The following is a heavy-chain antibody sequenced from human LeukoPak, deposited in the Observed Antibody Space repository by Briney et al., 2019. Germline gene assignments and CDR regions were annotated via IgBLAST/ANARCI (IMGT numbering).Heavy chain of an antibody. Sequence: GGSLRLSCAASGFTFSSYSMNWVRQAPGKGLEWVSSISSSRSYIYYADSVKGRFTISRDNAKNSLYLQMNSLRAEDTAVYYCARDLGEYYYDSSGTDNPNFDYWGQGTLVTVSS. CDR3: ARDLGEYYYDSSGTDNPNFDY. CDR2: ISSSRSYI. V-gene: IGHV3-21*01. CDR1: GFTFSSYS. J-gene: IGHJ4*02. D-gene: IGHD3-22*01.